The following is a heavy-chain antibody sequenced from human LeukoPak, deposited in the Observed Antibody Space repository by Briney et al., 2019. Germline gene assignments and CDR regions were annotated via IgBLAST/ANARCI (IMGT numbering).Heavy chain of an antibody. J-gene: IGHJ3*02. CDR1: GYSISSGYH. CDR2: IHHSGTT. CDR3: ARRLGVITRDAYDI. Sequence: SETLSLTCAVSGYSISSGYHWGWIRQPPGKGLEWIGYIHHSGTTDYNPSLKSRVIILVDTTKNQFSLKVGSLTAADTAVYYCARRLGVITRDAYDIWGQGTMVVVSS. D-gene: IGHD3-3*01. V-gene: IGHV4-38-2*01.